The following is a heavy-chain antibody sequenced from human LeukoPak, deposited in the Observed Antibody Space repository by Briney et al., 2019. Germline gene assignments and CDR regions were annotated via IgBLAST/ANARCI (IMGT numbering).Heavy chain of an antibody. J-gene: IGHJ3*02. CDR2: IYSSGST. CDR3: ARQGSGGRAFDI. CDR1: GGSISSYY. V-gene: IGHV4-59*08. Sequence: SETLSLTCIVSGGSISSYYWSWIRQPPGKGLEWIGYIYSSGSTNSNPSLKSRVTISVDASKSQFSLKMTSVTAADTAVYYCARQGSGGRAFDIWGQGTMVTVSS. D-gene: IGHD1-26*01.